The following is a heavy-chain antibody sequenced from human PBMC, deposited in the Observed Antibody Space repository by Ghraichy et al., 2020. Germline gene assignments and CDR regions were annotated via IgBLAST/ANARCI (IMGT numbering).Heavy chain of an antibody. Sequence: SETLSLTCTVSGGSISSRSYYWGWIRQPPGKGLEWIGSIYYSGSTYYNPSLKSRVTISVDTSKNQFSLKLSSVTAADTAVYYCARHFPPLPPVAGFDYWGQGTLVTVSS. D-gene: IGHD6-19*01. CDR1: GGSISSRSYY. J-gene: IGHJ4*02. V-gene: IGHV4-39*01. CDR2: IYYSGST. CDR3: ARHFPPLPPVAGFDY.